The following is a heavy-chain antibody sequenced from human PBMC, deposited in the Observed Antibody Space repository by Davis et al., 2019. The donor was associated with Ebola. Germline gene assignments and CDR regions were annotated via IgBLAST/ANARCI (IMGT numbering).Heavy chain of an antibody. CDR2: INPSGGST. CDR3: ARESSGWYGIADY. CDR1: GYTFTSYY. V-gene: IGHV1-46*01. J-gene: IGHJ4*02. Sequence: AASVKVSCKASGYTFTSYYMHWVRQAPGQGLEWMGIINPSGGSTNYAQKFQGRVTITADKSTSTAYMELSSLKSEDTAVYYCARESSGWYGIADYWGQGTLVTVSS. D-gene: IGHD6-19*01.